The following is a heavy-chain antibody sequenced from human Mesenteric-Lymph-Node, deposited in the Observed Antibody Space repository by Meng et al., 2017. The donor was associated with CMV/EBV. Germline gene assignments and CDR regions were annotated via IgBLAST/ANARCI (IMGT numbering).Heavy chain of an antibody. J-gene: IGHJ3*02. V-gene: IGHV3-21*01. CDR1: GFTFSGYY. CDR2: ITSSSTYI. Sequence: GGSLRLSCATSGFTFSGYYMNWVRQAPGRGLEWVSSITSSSTYIDYADSVKGRFTISRDNAKNSLYLQMNSLRAEDTAVYYCARDPPSYRKDAFDIWGQGTMVTVSS. CDR3: ARDPPSYRKDAFDI.